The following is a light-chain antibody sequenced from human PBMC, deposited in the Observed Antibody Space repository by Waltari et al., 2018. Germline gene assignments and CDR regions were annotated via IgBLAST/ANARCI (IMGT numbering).Light chain of an antibody. CDR1: QSVSRY. V-gene: IGKV3-11*01. CDR3: QQRSKWFT. Sequence: EVVLTQSPATLALSPGERATLSCRASQSVSRYLAWYQQKPGQAPRLLIYDASKRATGIPARFTGSGSGTHFTLTISSLEPEDFAVYYCQQRSKWFTFGGGTKVEIK. CDR2: DAS. J-gene: IGKJ4*01.